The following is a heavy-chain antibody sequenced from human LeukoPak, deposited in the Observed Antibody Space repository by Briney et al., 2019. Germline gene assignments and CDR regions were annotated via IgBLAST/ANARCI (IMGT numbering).Heavy chain of an antibody. V-gene: IGHV5-51*01. J-gene: IGHJ6*03. CDR3: ARHFYYDSRTYYKDYYYYYMDV. CDR1: GYTFSRYW. CDR2: VYPGASDT. D-gene: IGHD3-10*01. Sequence: GESLKISCKGSGYTFSRYWIGWVRQMPGKGLEWMGIVYPGASDTIYSPSFQGQVTISADRFIDTAYLQWSSLKASDTVMYYCARHFYYDSRTYYKDYYYYYMDVWGEGTSVTVTS.